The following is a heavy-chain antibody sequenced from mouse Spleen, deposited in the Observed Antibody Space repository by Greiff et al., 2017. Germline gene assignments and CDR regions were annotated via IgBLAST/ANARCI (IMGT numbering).Heavy chain of an antibody. D-gene: IGHD2-3*01. J-gene: IGHJ3*01. V-gene: IGHV1-76*01. CDR3: ARREDYDPFAY. CDR2: IYPGSGNT. CDR1: GYTFTDYY. Sequence: QVQLKESGAELVRPGASVKLSCKASGYTFTDYYINWVKQRPGQGLEWIARIYPGSGNTYYNEKFKGKATLTAEKSSSTAYMQLSSLTSEDSAVYFCARREDYDPFAYWGQGTLVTVSA.